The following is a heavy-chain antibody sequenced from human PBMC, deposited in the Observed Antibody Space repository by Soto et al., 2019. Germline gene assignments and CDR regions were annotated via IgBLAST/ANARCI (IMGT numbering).Heavy chain of an antibody. CDR3: ERVQYLRFDAFNL. CDR1: GFTFSSHC. D-gene: IGHD3-3*01. CDR2: IKQDGSEK. J-gene: IGHJ3*01. Sequence: TXVSLSLTCAASGFTFSSHCKAWVRQSPGKGLEWVANIKQDGSEKYYVDSVKGRFSISRDNAENSLYLQMNSLRAEDTAVYYCERVQYLRFDAFNLWGQGTMVTVSS. V-gene: IGHV3-7*03.